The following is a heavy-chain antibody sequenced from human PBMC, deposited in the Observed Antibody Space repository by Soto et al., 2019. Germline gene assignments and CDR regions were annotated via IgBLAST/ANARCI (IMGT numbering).Heavy chain of an antibody. CDR1: GGSFSGYY. V-gene: IGHV4-34*01. CDR3: ARGRRVVVVPAATNYYYYGMDV. D-gene: IGHD2-2*01. Sequence: SETLSLTCAVYGGSFSGYYWSWIRQPPGKGLEWIGEINHSGSTNYNPSLKSRVTISVDTSKNQFSLKLSSVTAADTAVYYCARGRRVVVVPAATNYYYYGMDVWGQGTTVTVSS. J-gene: IGHJ6*02. CDR2: INHSGST.